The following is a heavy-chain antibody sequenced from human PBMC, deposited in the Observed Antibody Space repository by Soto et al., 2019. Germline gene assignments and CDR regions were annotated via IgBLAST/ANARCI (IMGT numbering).Heavy chain of an antibody. CDR3: ARDRKDYYDSSGYYFHDAFDI. CDR2: INPSGGST. V-gene: IGHV1-46*01. CDR1: GYTFTSYY. D-gene: IGHD3-22*01. Sequence: QVQLVQSGAEVKKPGASVKVSCKASGYTFTSYYMHWVRQAPGQGLEWMGIINPSGGSTSYAQKFQGRVTMTRDTSTSTVYMELSSLRSEDTAVYYCARDRKDYYDSSGYYFHDAFDIWGQGTMVTVSS. J-gene: IGHJ3*02.